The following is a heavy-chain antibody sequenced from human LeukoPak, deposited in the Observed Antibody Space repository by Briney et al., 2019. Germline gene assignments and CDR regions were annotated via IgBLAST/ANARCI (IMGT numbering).Heavy chain of an antibody. CDR2: SGRDSST. Sequence: SGRDSSTYYADSVRRRFTISRDNSKNTLYLQMNSLRAEGTAFYYCAKDRGYDAGGYAFDHWGQGTLVTV. J-gene: IGHJ4*02. CDR3: AKDRGYDAGGYAFDH. D-gene: IGHD4/OR15-4a*01. V-gene: IGHV3-23*01.